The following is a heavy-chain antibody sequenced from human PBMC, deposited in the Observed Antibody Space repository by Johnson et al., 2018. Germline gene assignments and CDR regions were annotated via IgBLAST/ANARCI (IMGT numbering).Heavy chain of an antibody. Sequence: VQLVETGAEVKKPGSSVKVSCKASGGTFSSYALNWVRQAPGQGLEWMGGIIPMFDTTKSAKRFQGRVTFTADESSTTAYMELSGLTSEDTAIYYCARDGQAFDIWGQGTMVTVSA. CDR1: GGTFSSYA. CDR3: ARDGQAFDI. J-gene: IGHJ3*02. V-gene: IGHV1-69*01. CDR2: IIPMFDTT.